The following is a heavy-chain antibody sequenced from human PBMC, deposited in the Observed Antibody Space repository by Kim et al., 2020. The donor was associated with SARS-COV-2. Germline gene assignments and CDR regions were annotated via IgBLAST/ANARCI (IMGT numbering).Heavy chain of an antibody. CDR1: GFTFSSYD. Sequence: GGSLRLSCAASGFTFSSYDMSWVRQAPGKGLEWVSVISGSGGSTDYADSVKGRFTISRDKSKNTLYLQMNSLRVEDTAVYYCAKMDRYCSGGSCYYFDYWGQGTLVTVSS. V-gene: IGHV3-23*01. CDR2: ISGSGGST. D-gene: IGHD2-15*01. CDR3: AKMDRYCSGGSCYYFDY. J-gene: IGHJ4*02.